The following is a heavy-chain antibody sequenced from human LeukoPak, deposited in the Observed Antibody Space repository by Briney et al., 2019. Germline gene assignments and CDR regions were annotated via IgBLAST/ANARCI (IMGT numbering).Heavy chain of an antibody. D-gene: IGHD3-22*01. CDR3: ASQLEGYDRSGYYYVHPLDY. Sequence: GGSLRLSCAASGFTFSSYAMSWVRQAPGKGREWVSAISGSGGSTYYADSVKGRFTISRENSKNTMYLQMNRTRAEDTAVYYCASQLEGYDRSGYYYVHPLDYWGQGTLVTVSS. CDR2: ISGSGGST. CDR1: GFTFSSYA. V-gene: IGHV3-23*01. J-gene: IGHJ4*02.